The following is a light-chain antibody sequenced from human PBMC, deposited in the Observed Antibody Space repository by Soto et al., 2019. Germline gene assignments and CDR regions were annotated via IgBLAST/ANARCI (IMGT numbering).Light chain of an antibody. CDR1: QSVSNDF. CDR3: QQYNDWPT. Sequence: EIVLTQSPGTLSLSPGERATLSCRASQSVSNDFLAWYQQKPGQAPRLLIYGASTRATDVPDRFSGSGSGADFTLSISRLEPEDFAVYYCQQYNDWPTFGQRTKVDIK. J-gene: IGKJ1*01. V-gene: IGKV3-20*01. CDR2: GAS.